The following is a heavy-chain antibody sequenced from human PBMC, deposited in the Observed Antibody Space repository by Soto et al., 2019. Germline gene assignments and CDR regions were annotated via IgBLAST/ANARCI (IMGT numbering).Heavy chain of an antibody. J-gene: IGHJ4*02. Sequence: QVQLVQSGAEVKKPGSSVKVSCKASGGTFSSYAISWVRQAPGQGLEWVGGIIPIFGTANYAQKFQGRVTITADELTSTAYMEVWRMRSEDTAVYYCASINDYVWGSYRSDYWGQGTLVTVSS. V-gene: IGHV1-69*01. CDR2: IIPIFGTA. D-gene: IGHD3-16*02. CDR1: GGTFSSYA. CDR3: ASINDYVWGSYRSDY.